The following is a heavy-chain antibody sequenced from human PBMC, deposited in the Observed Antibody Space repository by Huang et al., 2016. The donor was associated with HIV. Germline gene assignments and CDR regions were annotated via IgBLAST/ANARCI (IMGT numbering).Heavy chain of an antibody. CDR2: IRVYNGDT. CDR3: ARSGFGVVITTTLDYYYMDV. J-gene: IGHJ6*03. CDR1: NYNFGSHG. D-gene: IGHD3-3*01. V-gene: IGHV1-18*01. Sequence: QVQLVQSGAEVKKPGASVKVSCEASNYNFGSHGISWVRKAPGQGREWMGWIRVYNGDTKYAQKFQGRVTMTRETSTRTAYMELTSLRFDDTAVYYCARSGFGVVITTTLDYYYMDVWGTGTTVTVSS.